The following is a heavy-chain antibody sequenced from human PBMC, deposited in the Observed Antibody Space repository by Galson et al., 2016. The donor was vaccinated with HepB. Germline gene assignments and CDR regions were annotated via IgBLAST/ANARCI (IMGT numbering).Heavy chain of an antibody. Sequence: SLRLSCAVSGFMFTHYWMSWVRQAPGKGLEAVANINEHGTEVFYVDSVKGRLTISRDNARNSLFLQMNSLRADDTAIYFCARAATSGSVDFWGQGTLVTVSS. V-gene: IGHV3-7*03. CDR3: ARAATSGSVDF. CDR2: INEHGTEV. CDR1: GFMFTHYW. J-gene: IGHJ4*02. D-gene: IGHD3-10*01.